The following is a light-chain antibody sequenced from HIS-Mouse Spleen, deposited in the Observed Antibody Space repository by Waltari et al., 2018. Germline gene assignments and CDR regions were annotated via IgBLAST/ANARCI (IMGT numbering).Light chain of an antibody. CDR3: GTWDSSLSAWV. CDR2: DNN. CDR1: SPNIGTNY. J-gene: IGLJ3*02. V-gene: IGLV1-51*01. Sequence: QSVLTQPPSVSAAPGQKVTISCSASSPNIGTNYVSWYQQLPGTAPKLLIYDNNKRPSGIPDRFSGSKSGTSATLGITGLQTGDEADYYCGTWDSSLSAWVFGGGTKLTVL.